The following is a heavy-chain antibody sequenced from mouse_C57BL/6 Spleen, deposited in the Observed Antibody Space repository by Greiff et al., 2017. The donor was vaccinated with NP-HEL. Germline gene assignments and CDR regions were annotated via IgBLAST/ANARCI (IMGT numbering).Heavy chain of an antibody. Sequence: QVQLQQPGAELVRPGSSVKLSCKASGYTFTSYWMDWVKQRPGQGLEWIGNIYPSDSETHYNQKFKDKATLTVDKSSSTAYMPLSSLTSEDSAVYYCARWLLHAMDYWGQGTSVTVSS. CDR1: GYTFTSYW. CDR2: IYPSDSET. CDR3: ARWLLHAMDY. V-gene: IGHV1-61*01. D-gene: IGHD2-3*01. J-gene: IGHJ4*01.